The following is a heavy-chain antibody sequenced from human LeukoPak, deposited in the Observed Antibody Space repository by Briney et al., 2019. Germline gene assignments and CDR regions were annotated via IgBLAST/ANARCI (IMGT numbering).Heavy chain of an antibody. CDR2: ISSSSSTI. J-gene: IGHJ4*02. V-gene: IGHV3-48*01. CDR1: GFTFSSYS. D-gene: IGHD4-23*01. Sequence: GGSLRLSCAASGFTFSSYSMNWVRQAPGKGLEWVSYISSSSSTIYYADSVKGRFTISRDNAKNSLYLQMNSLRAEDTAVYYCARLFYDYGGNDRIHWGQGTLVTVSS. CDR3: ARLFYDYGGNDRIH.